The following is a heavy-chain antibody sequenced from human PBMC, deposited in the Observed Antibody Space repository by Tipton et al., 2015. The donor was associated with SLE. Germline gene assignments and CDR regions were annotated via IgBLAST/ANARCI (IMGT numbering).Heavy chain of an antibody. CDR1: GGSISSSSYY. CDR2: IYTSGST. CDR3: ASGGSDADAFDI. V-gene: IGHV4-61*02. D-gene: IGHD1-26*01. Sequence: TLSLTCTVSGGSISSSSYYWGWIRQPAGKELEWIGRIYTSGSTNYNPSLKSRVTISVDTSKNQFSLKLSSVTAADTAVYYCASGGSDADAFDIWGQGTMVTVSS. J-gene: IGHJ3*02.